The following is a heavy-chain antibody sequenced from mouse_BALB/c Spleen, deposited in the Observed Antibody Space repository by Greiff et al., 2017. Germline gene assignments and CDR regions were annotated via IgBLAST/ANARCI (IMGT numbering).Heavy chain of an antibody. CDR2: ISSNGGST. D-gene: IGHD2-4*01. Sequence: EVMLVESGGGLVKLGGSLKLSCAASGFTFSSYYMSWVRQTPEKRLELVAAISSNGGSTYYPDTVKGRFTISRDNAKNTLYLQMSSLKSEDTALYYCARHRYDYDVFDYWGQGTTLTVSS. CDR3: ARHRYDYDVFDY. V-gene: IGHV5-6-2*01. J-gene: IGHJ2*01. CDR1: GFTFSSYY.